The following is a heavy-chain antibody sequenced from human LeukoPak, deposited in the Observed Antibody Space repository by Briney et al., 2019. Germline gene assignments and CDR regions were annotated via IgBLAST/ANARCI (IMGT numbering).Heavy chain of an antibody. V-gene: IGHV3-53*05. CDR1: GFTVSSNY. CDR2: IHRGGST. D-gene: IGHD6-13*01. J-gene: IGHJ4*02. Sequence: GGSLRLSCAASGFTVSSNYMTWVRQAPGKGLEWVSVIHRGGSTSYADTVKGRFTISRDNSKNTLYLQMASLRIDDMAVYYCTRGGEAAGDYWGRGALVTVSS. CDR3: TRGGEAAGDY.